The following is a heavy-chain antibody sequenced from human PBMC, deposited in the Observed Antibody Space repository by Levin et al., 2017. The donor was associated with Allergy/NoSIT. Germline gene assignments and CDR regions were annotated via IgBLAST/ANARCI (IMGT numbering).Heavy chain of an antibody. CDR1: GFTFSSYS. CDR2: ISSSSSYI. D-gene: IGHD3-10*01. Sequence: PGGSLRLSCAASGFTFSSYSMNWVRQAPGKGLEWVSSISSSSSYIYYADSVKGRFTISRDNAKNSLYLQMNSLRAEDTAVYYCARDRRLLWFGELSSFDYWGQGTLVTVSS. J-gene: IGHJ4*02. CDR3: ARDRRLLWFGELSSFDY. V-gene: IGHV3-21*01.